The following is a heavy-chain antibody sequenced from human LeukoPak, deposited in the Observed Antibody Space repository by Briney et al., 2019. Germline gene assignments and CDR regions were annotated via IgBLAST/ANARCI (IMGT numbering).Heavy chain of an antibody. J-gene: IGHJ6*04. V-gene: IGHV3-21*01. CDR3: ARFAPYSSSFAGDV. CDR2: ISSSSSYI. D-gene: IGHD6-13*01. Sequence: GGSLRLSCAASGFTFSSYSMNWVRQAPGKGLEWVSSISSSSSYIYYADSVKGRFTISRDNAKNSLYLQMNSLRAEDTAVCYCARFAPYSSSFAGDVWGKGTTVTVSS. CDR1: GFTFSSYS.